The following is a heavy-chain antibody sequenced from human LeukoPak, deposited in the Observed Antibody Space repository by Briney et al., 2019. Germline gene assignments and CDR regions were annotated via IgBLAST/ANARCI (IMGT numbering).Heavy chain of an antibody. Sequence: GASVKVSCKASGYTFTSYYMHWVRQAPGQGLEWMGIINPSGGRTSYAQKFQGRVAMTRDTSTSTVYMELSSLRSEDTAVYYCARAPDIVVVPAAYDAFDIWGQGTMVTVSS. J-gene: IGHJ3*02. V-gene: IGHV1-46*01. D-gene: IGHD2-2*01. CDR2: INPSGGRT. CDR3: ARAPDIVVVPAAYDAFDI. CDR1: GYTFTSYY.